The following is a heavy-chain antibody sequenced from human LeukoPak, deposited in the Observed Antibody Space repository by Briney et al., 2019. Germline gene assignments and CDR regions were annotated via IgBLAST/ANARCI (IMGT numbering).Heavy chain of an antibody. CDR1: GFTFSSYA. CDR3: AKASLGQLARYNWFAP. V-gene: IGHV3-23*01. CDR2: ISGSGGST. J-gene: IGHJ5*02. D-gene: IGHD6-13*01. Sequence: GGSLRLPCAASGFTFSSYAMSWVRQAPGKGLEGVSAISGSGGSTYYAGSVKGRFTISRDNSKNTLYLQMNSLRAEDTAVYYCAKASLGQLARYNWFAPWGQGTLVTVSS.